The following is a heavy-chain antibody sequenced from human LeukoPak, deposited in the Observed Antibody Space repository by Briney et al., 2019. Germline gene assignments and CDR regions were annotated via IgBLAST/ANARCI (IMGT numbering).Heavy chain of an antibody. V-gene: IGHV1-2*02. J-gene: IGHJ3*02. D-gene: IGHD3-22*01. CDR1: GYTFTGYY. CDR2: INPNSGGT. CDR3: ARGGYYDSSGYPDAFDI. Sequence: GASVKVSCKASGYTFTGYYMHWVRQAPGQGLEWMGWINPNSGGTNYAQKFQGGVTMTRDTSISTAYMELSRLRSDDTAVYYCARGGYYDSSGYPDAFDIWGQGTMVTVSS.